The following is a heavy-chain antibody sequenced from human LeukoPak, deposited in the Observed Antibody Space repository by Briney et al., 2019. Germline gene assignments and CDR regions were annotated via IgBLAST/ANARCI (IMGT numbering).Heavy chain of an antibody. V-gene: IGHV1-18*01. D-gene: IGHD3-16*02. J-gene: IGHJ4*02. CDR1: GYTFTSYG. Sequence: ASVKVSCMASGYTFTSYGISWVRPAPGQGLEWMGRISAYNGNTNYAQKLQGRVTMTTDTSTSTAYMELRSLRSDDTAVYYCAREVITFGGVIVSTYYFDYWGQGTLVTVSS. CDR3: AREVITFGGVIVSTYYFDY. CDR2: ISAYNGNT.